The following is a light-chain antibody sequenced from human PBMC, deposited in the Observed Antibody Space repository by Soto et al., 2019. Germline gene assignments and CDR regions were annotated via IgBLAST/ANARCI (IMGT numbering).Light chain of an antibody. Sequence: QSALTQPASVSGSPGQSITISCTGTSSDVGSYNLVSWYQQHPDKAPKLMIYEVSKRPSGVSNRFSGSKSGNTASLTISGLQAEDEADYYCCSYAGSSIEVFGGGTKVTVL. CDR2: EVS. CDR3: CSYAGSSIEV. V-gene: IGLV2-23*02. CDR1: SSDVGSYNL. J-gene: IGLJ3*02.